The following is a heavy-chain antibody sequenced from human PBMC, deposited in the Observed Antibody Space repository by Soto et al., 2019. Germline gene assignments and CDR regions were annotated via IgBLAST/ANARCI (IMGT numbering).Heavy chain of an antibody. V-gene: IGHV1-18*01. J-gene: IGHJ2*01. CDR1: GYTFTIYG. D-gene: IGHD2-8*01. CDR3: ASTTGYCTNGVCYGYFDL. CDR2: ISAYNGNT. Sequence: ASVKVSCKASGYTFTIYGISWVRQAPGQGLEWMGWISAYNGNTNYAQKLQGRVTMTTDTSTSTAYMELRSLRSDDTAVYYCASTTGYCTNGVCYGYFDLWGRGTLVTVSS.